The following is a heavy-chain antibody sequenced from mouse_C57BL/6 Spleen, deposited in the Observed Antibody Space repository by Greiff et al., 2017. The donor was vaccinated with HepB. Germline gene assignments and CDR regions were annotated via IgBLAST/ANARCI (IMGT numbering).Heavy chain of an antibody. D-gene: IGHD1-1*01. CDR3: AITTVEDAMDY. J-gene: IGHJ4*01. Sequence: QVQLQQSGAELVRPGSSVKLSCKASGYTFTSYWMDWVKQRPGQGLEWIGNIYPSDSETHYNQKFKDKATLTVDKSSSTAYMQLSSLTSEDSAVYYCAITTVEDAMDYWGQGTSVTVSS. V-gene: IGHV1-61*01. CDR1: GYTFTSYW. CDR2: IYPSDSET.